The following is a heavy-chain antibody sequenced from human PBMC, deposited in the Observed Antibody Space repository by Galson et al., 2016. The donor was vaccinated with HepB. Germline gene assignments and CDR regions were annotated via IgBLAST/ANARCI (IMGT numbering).Heavy chain of an antibody. D-gene: IGHD3-3*01. CDR3: ARDAWSGYYARDAFDI. Sequence: SLRLSCAASGFTFNGFGMHWVRQAPGKGLEWVAVIWYDGSNKYYGDSVKGRFTISRDNSKNTLYLQMNSLRDEDTAVYYCARDAWSGYYARDAFDIWGQGTMVTVSS. CDR2: IWYDGSNK. CDR1: GFTFNGFG. V-gene: IGHV3-33*01. J-gene: IGHJ3*02.